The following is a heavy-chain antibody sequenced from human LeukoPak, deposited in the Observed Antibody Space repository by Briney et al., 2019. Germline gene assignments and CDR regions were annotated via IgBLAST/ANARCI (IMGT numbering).Heavy chain of an antibody. CDR2: ISAYNGNT. V-gene: IGHV1-18*04. J-gene: IGHJ6*01. D-gene: IGHD6-25*01. CDR1: GYTFTSYG. CDR3: ARDLIAAAGRLYYYYYGMDV. Sequence: ASVKVSCKASGYTFTSYGISWMRKAPGQGLEWMGWISAYNGNTNYAQKLQGRGTMTTDTSTSTAYMELRSLRSDDAAVYYCARDLIAAAGRLYYYYYGMDVWGKGTTVTVSS.